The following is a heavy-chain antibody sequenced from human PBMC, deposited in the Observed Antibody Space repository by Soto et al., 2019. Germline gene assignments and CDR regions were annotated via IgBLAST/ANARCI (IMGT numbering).Heavy chain of an antibody. CDR3: AKVVGYDILTGSFDY. Sequence: DVQLVESGGGLVQPGRSLRLSCAASGFTFDDYAMHWVRQAPGKGLEWVSGISWNSGSIGYADSVKGRFTISRDNAKNSLYLQMNSLRAEDTALYYCAKVVGYDILTGSFDYWGQGTLVTVSS. CDR2: ISWNSGSI. V-gene: IGHV3-9*01. J-gene: IGHJ4*02. D-gene: IGHD3-9*01. CDR1: GFTFDDYA.